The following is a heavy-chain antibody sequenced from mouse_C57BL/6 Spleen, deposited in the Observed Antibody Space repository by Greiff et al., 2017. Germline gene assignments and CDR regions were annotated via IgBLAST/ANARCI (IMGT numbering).Heavy chain of an antibody. CDR2: IYPGSGST. CDR1: GYTFTSYW. CDR3: AREGDYGSSAWVAY. Sequence: QVQLQQPGAELVKPGASVTMSCKASGYTFTSYWITWVKQRPGQGLEWIGDIYPGSGSTTYNETFKRKATLTVDPSSSTAYRQLSSLTSEDSAVYYGAREGDYGSSAWVAYGGQGTLVTVSA. D-gene: IGHD1-1*01. J-gene: IGHJ3*01. V-gene: IGHV1-55*01.